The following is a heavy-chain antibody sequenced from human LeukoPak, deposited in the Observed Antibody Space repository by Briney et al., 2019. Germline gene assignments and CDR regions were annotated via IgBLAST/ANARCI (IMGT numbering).Heavy chain of an antibody. CDR2: IYSSGST. J-gene: IGHJ3*02. CDR3: ARGSSGYDYAFDS. D-gene: IGHD5-12*01. CDR1: GGSISSYH. Sequence: SETLSLTCTVSGGSISSYHWSWIRQPPGKRLQWIGFIYSSGSTNYNPSLKSRVTISLDTSKNQFSLRVSSVTSADTAVYYCARGSSGYDYAFDSWGQGTMVTVSS. V-gene: IGHV4-59*01.